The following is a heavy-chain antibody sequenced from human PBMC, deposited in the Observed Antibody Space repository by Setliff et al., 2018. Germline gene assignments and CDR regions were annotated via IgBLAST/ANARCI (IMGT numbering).Heavy chain of an antibody. CDR2: IHSGTT. CDR3: ARVGDHQTYSSGWYLDY. V-gene: IGHV4-38-2*01. CDR1: GYSISSAYY. Sequence: PSETLSLTCAVSGYSISSAYYWGWIRQPPGKGLEWIGSIHSGTTYYNPSLKSRVTISVDTSKNQFSLKLSSVTAADTAVYYCARVGDHQTYSSGWYLDYWGQGTLVTAPQ. D-gene: IGHD6-19*01. J-gene: IGHJ4*02.